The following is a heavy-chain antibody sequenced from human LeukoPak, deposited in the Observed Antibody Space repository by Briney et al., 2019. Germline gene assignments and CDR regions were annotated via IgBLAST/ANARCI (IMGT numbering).Heavy chain of an antibody. D-gene: IGHD4-11*01. V-gene: IGHV1-8*01. Sequence: ASVKVSRKASGYTFTSCDINWVRQATGQGLEWMGWMNPNSGNTGYAQKFQGRVTMTRNTSISTAYMELSSLRSEDTAVYYCARGQDYSNYFSYYYYMDVWGKWTTVTVSS. CDR1: GYTFTSCD. J-gene: IGHJ6*03. CDR2: MNPNSGNT. CDR3: ARGQDYSNYFSYYYYMDV.